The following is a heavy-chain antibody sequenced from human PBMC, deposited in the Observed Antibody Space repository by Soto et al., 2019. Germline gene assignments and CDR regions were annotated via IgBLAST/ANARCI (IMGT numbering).Heavy chain of an antibody. CDR3: ARVHSHGYIDY. CDR1: GFTFSSYW. CDR2: INSDGSST. J-gene: IGHJ4*02. Sequence: GGSLRLSCAASGFTFSSYWMHWVRQAPGMGLVWVSRINSDGSSTSYADSVKGRFTISRDDAKNTLYLQMNSLRAEDTAVYYCARVHSHGYIDYWGQRTLVTVSS. D-gene: IGHD5-18*01. V-gene: IGHV3-74*01.